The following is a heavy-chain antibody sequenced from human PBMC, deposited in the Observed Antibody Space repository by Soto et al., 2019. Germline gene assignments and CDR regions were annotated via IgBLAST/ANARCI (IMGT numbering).Heavy chain of an antibody. CDR2: IYYSGST. CDR3: AREDIVVVAYYFDY. CDR1: GGSISSSSYY. V-gene: IGHV4-39*02. J-gene: IGHJ4*02. D-gene: IGHD2-15*01. Sequence: PSETLSLTCTVSGGSISSSSYYWGWIRQPPGKGLEWIGSIYYSGSTYYNPSLKSRVTISVDTSKNQFSLKLSSVTAADTAVYYCAREDIVVVAYYFDYWGQGTLVTVSS.